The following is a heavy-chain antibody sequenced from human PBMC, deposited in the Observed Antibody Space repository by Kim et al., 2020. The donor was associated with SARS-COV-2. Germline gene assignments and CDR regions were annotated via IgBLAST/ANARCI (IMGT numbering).Heavy chain of an antibody. V-gene: IGHV4-39*01. J-gene: IGHJ3*02. CDR1: GGSISSSSYY. CDR3: ARDLSIAVAGMGARDAFDI. Sequence: SETLSLTCTVYGGSISSSSYYWGWIRQPPGKGLEWIGSIYYSGSTYDNPSLKSRVTISVDTSKNQFSLKLSSVTAADTAVYYCARDLSIAVAGMGARDAFDIWGQGTMVTVSS. CDR2: IYYSGST. D-gene: IGHD6-19*01.